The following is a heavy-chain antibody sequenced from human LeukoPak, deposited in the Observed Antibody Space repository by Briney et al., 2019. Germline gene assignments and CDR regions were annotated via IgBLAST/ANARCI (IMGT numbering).Heavy chain of an antibody. Sequence: GGSLRLSCAPSGFSPCISWMSCGPAAPEKGLESVANIKQDGSEKYYVDTVKGRFTISRDNAKNSLYLQMNSLRAEDTAVYDCARDLRGDAFDIWGQGTMVTVSS. CDR2: IKQDGSEK. V-gene: IGHV3-7*01. CDR1: GFSPCISW. J-gene: IGHJ3*02. CDR3: ARDLRGDAFDI.